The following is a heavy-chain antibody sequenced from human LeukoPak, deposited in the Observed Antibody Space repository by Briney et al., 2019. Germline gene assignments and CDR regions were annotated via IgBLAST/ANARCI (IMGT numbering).Heavy chain of an antibody. V-gene: IGHV4-34*01. J-gene: IGHJ4*02. CDR1: GGSFSGYY. Sequence: SETLSLTCAVYGGSFSGYYWSWIRQPPGKGLEWIGEINHSGSTNYNPSLKSRVTISVDTSKNQFSLRLSSVTAADTAVYHCASTYPPRLYDYVWGSYRSFDYWGQGTLVTVSS. CDR3: ASTYPPRLYDYVWGSYRSFDY. D-gene: IGHD3-16*02. CDR2: INHSGST.